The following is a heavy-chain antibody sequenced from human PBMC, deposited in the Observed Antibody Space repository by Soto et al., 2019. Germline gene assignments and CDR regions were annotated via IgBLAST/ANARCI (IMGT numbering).Heavy chain of an antibody. CDR3: ASQRGYYYDSSGYHLDY. CDR2: IIPIFGTA. V-gene: IGHV1-69*13. J-gene: IGHJ4*02. Sequence: GASVKLSCKASVGTINSYAISWVRQATGQGLEWMGGIIPIFGTANYAQKFQGRVTITADESTSTAYMELSSLRSEDTAVYYCASQRGYYYDSSGYHLDYWGQGTLVTVSS. CDR1: VGTINSYA. D-gene: IGHD3-22*01.